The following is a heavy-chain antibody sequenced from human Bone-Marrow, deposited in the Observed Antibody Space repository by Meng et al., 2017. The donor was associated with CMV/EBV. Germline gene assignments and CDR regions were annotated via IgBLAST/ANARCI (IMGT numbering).Heavy chain of an antibody. Sequence: SETLSLSCIVSGGSISSGGYYWSWIRQHPGKGLEWTGYIYYSGSTNYNPSLKSRVTISVDTSKNQFSLKLSSVTAADTAVYYCARLRAVAGPYYYYYYGMDVWGQGTTVTVSS. CDR1: GGSISSGGYY. CDR3: ARLRAVAGPYYYYYYGMDV. CDR2: IYYSGST. V-gene: IGHV4-31*03. D-gene: IGHD6-19*01. J-gene: IGHJ6*02.